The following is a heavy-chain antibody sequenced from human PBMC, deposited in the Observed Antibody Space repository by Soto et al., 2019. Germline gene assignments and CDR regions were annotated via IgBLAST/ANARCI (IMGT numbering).Heavy chain of an antibody. D-gene: IGHD6-19*01. CDR1: GFTFSSYA. J-gene: IGHJ4*02. CDR2: ISSNGGST. CDR3: VKGHLGSSSGWGGGFDY. V-gene: IGHV3-64D*06. Sequence: PGGSLRLSCSASGFTFSSYAMHWVRQAPGKGLEYVSAISSNGGSTYYADSVKGRFTISRDNSKNTLYLQMSSLRAEDTAVYYCVKGHLGSSSGWGGGFDYWGQGTLVTVSS.